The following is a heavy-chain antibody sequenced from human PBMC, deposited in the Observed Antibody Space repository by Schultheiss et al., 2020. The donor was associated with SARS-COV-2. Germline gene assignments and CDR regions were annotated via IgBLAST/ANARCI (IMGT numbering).Heavy chain of an antibody. J-gene: IGHJ6*02. CDR3: ATSIYSYGMDF. CDR2: ISYDGSNK. Sequence: GGSLRLSCAASGFTFSSYAMHWVRQAPGKGLEWVAVISYDGSNKYYADSVKGRFTVSRDNAKNSLYLQMNSLRAEDTAVYYCATSIYSYGMDFWGRGTMVTVSS. D-gene: IGHD2-15*01. CDR1: GFTFSSYA. V-gene: IGHV3-30-3*01.